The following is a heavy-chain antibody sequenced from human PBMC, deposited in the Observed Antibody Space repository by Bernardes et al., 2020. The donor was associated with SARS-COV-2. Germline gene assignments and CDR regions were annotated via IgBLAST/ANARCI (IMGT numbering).Heavy chain of an antibody. CDR1: GGSICSSNYY. D-gene: IGHD2-21*01. Sequence: SETLSLTCTVPGGSICSSNYYLGWIRQPPGPGLGWIGCIYSSCRSYYNPSLQSLLRPSVDTSKNQFSLRLSFVTDADTAVYYCAGSSCGIDCYIGGLRSWEKGRNVWGHGTTFTVSS. J-gene: IGHJ6*01. V-gene: IGHV4-39*01. CDR3: AGSSCGIDCYIGGLRSWEKGRNV. CDR2: IYSSCRS.